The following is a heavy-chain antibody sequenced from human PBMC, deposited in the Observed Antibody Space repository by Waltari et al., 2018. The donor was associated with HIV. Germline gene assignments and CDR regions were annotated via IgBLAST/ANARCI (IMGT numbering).Heavy chain of an antibody. V-gene: IGHV4-59*01. Sequence: QVQLQESGPGLVKPSETLSLTCTVSGGSISSSYWTCIRQPPGKGLEWIGHIYYSGSTNYNPSLKSRVTISLDTSKNQFSLKLSSVTAADTAVYYCARVRITMIVARPNDAFDIWGQGTMVTVSS. CDR2: IYYSGST. D-gene: IGHD3-22*01. J-gene: IGHJ3*02. CDR3: ARVRITMIVARPNDAFDI. CDR1: GGSISSSY.